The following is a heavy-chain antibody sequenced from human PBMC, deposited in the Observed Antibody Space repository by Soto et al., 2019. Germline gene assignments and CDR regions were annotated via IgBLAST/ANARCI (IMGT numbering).Heavy chain of an antibody. V-gene: IGHV1-69*01. CDR2: IIPIFGTA. CDR3: ARDAPNDFWSGYSYRRARYGMDV. CDR1: GGTFSSYA. J-gene: IGHJ6*02. Sequence: QVQLVQSGAEVKKPGSSVKVSCKASGGTFSSYAISWVRQAPGQGLEWMGGIIPIFGTANYAQTFQGRVTITADESTSTAYMELSSLRSEDTAVYDCARDAPNDFWSGYSYRRARYGMDVWGQGTTVTVSS. D-gene: IGHD3-3*01.